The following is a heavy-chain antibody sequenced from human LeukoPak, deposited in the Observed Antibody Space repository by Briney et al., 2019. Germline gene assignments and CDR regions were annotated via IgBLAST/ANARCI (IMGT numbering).Heavy chain of an antibody. J-gene: IGHJ4*02. CDR3: ARDLWGTMGGY. CDR2: IYYSGST. CDR1: GGSISSSSYY. D-gene: IGHD4/OR15-4a*01. V-gene: IGHV4-39*07. Sequence: SETLSLTCTVSGGSISSSSYYWGWIRQPPGKGLEWIGSIYYSGSTYYNPSLKSRVTISVDTSKNQFSLKLSSVTAADTAVYYCARDLWGTMGGYWGQGTLVTVSS.